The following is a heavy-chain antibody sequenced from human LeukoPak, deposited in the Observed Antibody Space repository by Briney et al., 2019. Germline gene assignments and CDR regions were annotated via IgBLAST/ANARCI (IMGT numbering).Heavy chain of an antibody. Sequence: SETLSLTCTVSGGSISSSSYYWGWIRQPPGKGLEWIGTIYYSGSTYYNPSLKSRVTISVDTSKNQFSLRLSSVTAADTAVYYCAKAPPGEYSIDWYGAFDIWGQGTMVTVSS. V-gene: IGHV4-39*07. CDR1: GGSISSSSYY. D-gene: IGHD6-13*01. CDR2: IYYSGST. CDR3: AKAPPGEYSIDWYGAFDI. J-gene: IGHJ3*02.